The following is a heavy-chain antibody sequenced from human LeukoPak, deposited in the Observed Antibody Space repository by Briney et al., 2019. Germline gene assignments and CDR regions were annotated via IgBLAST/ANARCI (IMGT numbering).Heavy chain of an antibody. CDR1: GFTFSSYS. J-gene: IGHJ6*03. Sequence: PGGSLRLSCAASGFTFSSYSMTWVRQAPGKGLEWVSSISRSSSYIYYADSLKGRFTISRDNAKISLYLQTNSLRAEDTAVYYCARAAQSSSTKDYYYMDVWGKGTTVTVSS. D-gene: IGHD6-6*01. CDR2: ISRSSSYI. CDR3: ARAAQSSSTKDYYYMDV. V-gene: IGHV3-21*01.